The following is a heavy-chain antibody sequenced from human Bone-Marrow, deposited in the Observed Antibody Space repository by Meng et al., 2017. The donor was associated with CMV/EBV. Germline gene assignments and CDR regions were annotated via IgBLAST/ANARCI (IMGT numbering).Heavy chain of an antibody. CDR1: GFTVSSNY. J-gene: IGHJ6*02. Sequence: GESLKISCAASGFTVSSNYMNWVRQAPGKGLEWVAVIWYDGSNKYYADSVKGRFTISRDNSKNTLYLQMNSLRAEDTAVYYCARDSRLGVAYYYYGMDVWGQGTTVTVSS. V-gene: IGHV3-33*08. CDR2: IWYDGSNK. CDR3: ARDSRLGVAYYYYGMDV. D-gene: IGHD2-15*01.